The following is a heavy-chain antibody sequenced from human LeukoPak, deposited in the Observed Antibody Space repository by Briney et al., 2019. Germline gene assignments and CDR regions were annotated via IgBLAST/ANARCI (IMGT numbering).Heavy chain of an antibody. V-gene: IGHV1-2*02. D-gene: IGHD1-26*01. CDR1: GGTFSSYA. Sequence: ASVKVSCKASGGTFSSYAISWVRQAPGQGLEWMGGIIPNSGGTNYAQNFQGRVTLTRDTSISTAYMELSRLRSDDTAVYYCAREGAFGTYAFDIWGQGTVVTVSS. CDR3: AREGAFGTYAFDI. CDR2: IIPNSGGT. J-gene: IGHJ3*02.